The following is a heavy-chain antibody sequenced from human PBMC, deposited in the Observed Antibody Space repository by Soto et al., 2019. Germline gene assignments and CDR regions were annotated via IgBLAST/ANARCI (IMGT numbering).Heavy chain of an antibody. V-gene: IGHV1-8*01. D-gene: IGHD6-6*01. CDR3: ARGLLRSIAAQRRSLGY. CDR1: GYTFTSYD. CDR2: MNPNSGNT. J-gene: IGHJ4*02. Sequence: QVQLVQSGAEVKKPGASVKVSCKASGYTFTSYDINWVRQATGQGLEWMGWMNPNSGNTGYAQKFQGRVTMTRNTSISTAYMELSSLRSEDTSVYYCARGLLRSIAAQRRSLGYWGQGTLVTVSS.